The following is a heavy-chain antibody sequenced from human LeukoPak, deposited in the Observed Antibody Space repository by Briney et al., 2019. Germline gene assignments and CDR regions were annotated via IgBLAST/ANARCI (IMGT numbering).Heavy chain of an antibody. V-gene: IGHV5-51*01. D-gene: IGHD2-2*02. J-gene: IGHJ4*02. CDR1: GYSFTSYW. CDR2: IYPGDSDT. CDR3: ARENPYCSSTSCYTKSGFDY. Sequence: GESLKISCRGSGYSFTSYWIGWVRQMPGKGLEWMGIIYPGDSDTRYSPSFQGQVTISADKSISTAYLQWSSLKASDTAMYYCARENPYCSSTSCYTKSGFDYWGQGTLVTVSS.